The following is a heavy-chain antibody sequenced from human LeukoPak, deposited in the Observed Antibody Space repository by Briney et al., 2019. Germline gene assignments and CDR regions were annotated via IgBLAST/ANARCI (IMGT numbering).Heavy chain of an antibody. CDR1: GYTFTGNG. CDR3: ARSGYCSGTSCYAEGHDY. Sequence: ASVKVSCKASGYTFTGNGITWVRQAPGQGLEWMGWISGYNGNTVYAQMFQGRVTMTTDTSTSTAYMELRSLRSDDTAVYYCARSGYCSGTSCYAEGHDYWGQGTLVTVSS. V-gene: IGHV1-18*01. CDR2: ISGYNGNT. J-gene: IGHJ4*02. D-gene: IGHD2-2*01.